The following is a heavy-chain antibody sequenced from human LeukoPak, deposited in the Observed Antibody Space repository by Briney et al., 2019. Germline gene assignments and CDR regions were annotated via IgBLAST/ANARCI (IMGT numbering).Heavy chain of an antibody. V-gene: IGHV4-31*03. Sequence: SETLSLTCTVSGGSISSGGYYWSWIRQHPGKGLEWIGYIYYSGSTYYNPSLKSRVTISVDTSKNQFSLKLSSVTAADTAVYYCARGEGALGAFDIWGQGTMVTVSS. CDR1: GGSISSGGYY. D-gene: IGHD1-26*01. J-gene: IGHJ3*02. CDR2: IYYSGST. CDR3: ARGEGALGAFDI.